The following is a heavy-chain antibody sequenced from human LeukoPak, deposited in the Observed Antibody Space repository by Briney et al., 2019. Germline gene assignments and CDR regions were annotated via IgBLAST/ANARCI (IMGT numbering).Heavy chain of an antibody. D-gene: IGHD5-12*01. J-gene: IGHJ4*02. CDR1: GFTFSSYW. CDR2: INSDGSSI. Sequence: PGGPLRLSCAASGFTFSSYWLHWVRQAPGKALVWVSRINSDGSSITYADSVKGRFTISRDNAKNTLYLQMNSLRVEDRAVYYCAREGRVSGYDFDCWGQGTLVTVSS. CDR3: AREGRVSGYDFDC. V-gene: IGHV3-74*03.